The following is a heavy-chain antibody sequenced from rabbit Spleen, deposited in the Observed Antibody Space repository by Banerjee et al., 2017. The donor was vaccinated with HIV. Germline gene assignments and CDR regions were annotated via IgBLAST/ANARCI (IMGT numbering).Heavy chain of an antibody. J-gene: IGHJ6*01. CDR3: ARDTSSSFSSYGMDL. Sequence: EESGGDLVKPEGSLTLTCTASGFSFSSSYWICWVRQAPGKGLEWIAYIYVGSSGGTYYASWAKGRFTISKTSSTTVTLRMTSLTGADTATYFCARDTSSSFSSYGMDLWGQGTLVTVS. CDR2: IYVGSSGGT. D-gene: IGHD1-1*01. V-gene: IGHV1S45*01. CDR1: GFSFSSSYW.